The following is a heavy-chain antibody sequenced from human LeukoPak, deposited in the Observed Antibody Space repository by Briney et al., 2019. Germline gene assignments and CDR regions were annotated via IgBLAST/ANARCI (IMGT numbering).Heavy chain of an antibody. D-gene: IGHD5-18*01. J-gene: IGHJ3*02. V-gene: IGHV1-18*01. Sequence: GASVTVSFTASGYSFTIYGFNWVRQAPGQGLERMGWMSAYNGKTNYAHSLQGRVTVTADTSTSTAYMELRSLRSEDTAVYYCARGMGYSYGHPQGAFDIWGQGTMVTVSS. CDR3: ARGMGYSYGHPQGAFDI. CDR2: MSAYNGKT. CDR1: GYSFTIYG.